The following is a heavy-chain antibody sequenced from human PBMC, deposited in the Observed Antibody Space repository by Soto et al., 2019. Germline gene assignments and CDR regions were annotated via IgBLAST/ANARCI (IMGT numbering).Heavy chain of an antibody. CDR1: GFTFADYA. J-gene: IGHJ6*03. CDR2: ISWNSGSI. V-gene: IGHV3-9*01. Sequence: EVQLVESGGGLVQPGRSLRLSCAASGFTFADYAMHWVRQAPGKGLEWVSGISWNSGSIGYADSVKGRFTISRDNAKNSLYLQMNSLRAEATALYYCAKDSFKWATSYYYYMDVWGKGTTVTVSS. D-gene: IGHD1-26*01. CDR3: AKDSFKWATSYYYYMDV.